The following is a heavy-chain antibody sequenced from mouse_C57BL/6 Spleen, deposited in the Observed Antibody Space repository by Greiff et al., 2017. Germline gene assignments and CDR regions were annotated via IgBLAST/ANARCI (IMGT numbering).Heavy chain of an antibody. J-gene: IGHJ4*01. Sequence: VQLQQSGPELVKPGASVKISCKASGYAFSSSWMNWVKQRPGKGLEWIGRIYPGDGDTNYNGKFKGKATLTADKSSSTAYMQLSSLTSEDSAVYFCARYPYDYDSYYAMDYWGQGTSVTVSS. D-gene: IGHD2-4*01. CDR2: IYPGDGDT. CDR1: GYAFSSSW. CDR3: ARYPYDYDSYYAMDY. V-gene: IGHV1-82*01.